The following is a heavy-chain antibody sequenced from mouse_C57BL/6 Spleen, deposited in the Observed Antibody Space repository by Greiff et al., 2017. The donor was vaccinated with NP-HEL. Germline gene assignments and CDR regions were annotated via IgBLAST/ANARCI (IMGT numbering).Heavy chain of an antibody. CDR1: GYAFSSSR. J-gene: IGHJ4*01. CDR3: ARSGYDEGYAMDY. D-gene: IGHD2-2*01. CDR2: IYPGDGDT. V-gene: IGHV1-82*01. Sequence: QVQLQQSGPELVKPGASVKISCKASGYAFSSSRMNWVKQRPGKGLEWIGRIYPGDGDTNYNGKFKGKATLTADKSSSTAYMQLSSLTSEDSAVYFCARSGYDEGYAMDYWGQGTSVTVSS.